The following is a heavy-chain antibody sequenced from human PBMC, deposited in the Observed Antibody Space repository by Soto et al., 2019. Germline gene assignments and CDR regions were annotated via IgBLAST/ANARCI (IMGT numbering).Heavy chain of an antibody. CDR2: MNPNSGNT. D-gene: IGHD6-6*01. J-gene: IGHJ6*03. CDR1: GYTFTSYD. Sequence: GASVKVSCKASGYTFTSYDINWVRQATGQGLEWMGWMNPNSGNTGYAQKFQGRVTMTRNTSISTAYMELSSLRSEDTAVYYCARGLSIAAPTSNYCYMDVWGKGTTVTVSS. V-gene: IGHV1-8*01. CDR3: ARGLSIAAPTSNYCYMDV.